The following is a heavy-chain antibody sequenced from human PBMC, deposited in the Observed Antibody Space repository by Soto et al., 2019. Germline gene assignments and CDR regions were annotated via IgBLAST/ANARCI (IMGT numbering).Heavy chain of an antibody. Sequence: PSETLSLTCTVSGGSISSYYWSWIRQPPGKGLEWIGHICYSGSTEYNPSLKTRVTISVDTSKTQFTLKLNYVTAADTAVYYCARDRKKVTWYYGMYVWGQGTTVSVSS. CDR2: ICYSGST. CDR1: GGSISSYY. J-gene: IGHJ6*02. D-gene: IGHD2-21*02. CDR3: ARDRKKVTWYYGMYV. V-gene: IGHV4-59*01.